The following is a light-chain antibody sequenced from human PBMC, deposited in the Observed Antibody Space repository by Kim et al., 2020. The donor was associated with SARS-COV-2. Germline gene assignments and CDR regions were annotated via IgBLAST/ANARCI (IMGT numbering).Light chain of an antibody. J-gene: IGLJ3*02. CDR1: TGAATSGYF. Sequence: TVPLTCASSTGAATSGYFPNWFQQKPGQPPRALIYSTHNKHSWTPARFSGSLLGGKAALTLSDVQPEDEADYYCLLFDGSTLNWVFGGGTQLTV. V-gene: IGLV7-43*01. CDR2: STH. CDR3: LLFDGSTLNWV.